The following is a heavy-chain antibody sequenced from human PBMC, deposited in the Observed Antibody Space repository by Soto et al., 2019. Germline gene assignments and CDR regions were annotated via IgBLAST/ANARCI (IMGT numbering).Heavy chain of an antibody. D-gene: IGHD5-18*01. V-gene: IGHV4-34*01. J-gene: IGHJ4*02. CDR1: GGSFSGYY. Sequence: SETLSLTCAVYGGSFSGYYWSWIRQPPGKGLVWSGEINHRGSTNYNPSLQSRVTISVDTSKNQFSLKLSSVTAADTAVYYCARGIGVDTAMVTFEYWGQGTLVTVSS. CDR3: ARGIGVDTAMVTFEY. CDR2: INHRGST.